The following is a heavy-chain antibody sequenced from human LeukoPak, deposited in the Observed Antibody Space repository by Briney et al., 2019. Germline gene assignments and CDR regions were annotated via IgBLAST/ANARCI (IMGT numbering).Heavy chain of an antibody. D-gene: IGHD2-2*02. Sequence: PGRSLRLSCAASGFTFSSCGMHWVRQAPGKGLEGVAVICYDGSNKYYADSLKGRFTISRDNFKNTLYLQMNSLRAKDTAVYYCARDGAIVVVPAAIEFYYYYMDVWGKGTTVTVSS. V-gene: IGHV3-33*01. CDR2: ICYDGSNK. CDR1: GFTFSSCG. CDR3: ARDGAIVVVPAAIEFYYYYMDV. J-gene: IGHJ6*03.